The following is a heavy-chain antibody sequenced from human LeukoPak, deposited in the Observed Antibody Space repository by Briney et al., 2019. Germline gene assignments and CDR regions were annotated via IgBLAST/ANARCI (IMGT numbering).Heavy chain of an antibody. J-gene: IGHJ6*03. D-gene: IGHD3-10*01. CDR2: IYHSGST. V-gene: IGHV4-38-2*01. CDR1: GYSISSGYY. CDR3: ARAGIGVRYYMDV. Sequence: SETLSLTCAVSGYSISSGYYWGWIRQPPGKGLEWIGNIYHSGSTYYNPSLRSRVTISVDTSKNQFSLKLSSVTAADTAVYYCARAGIGVRYYMDVWGKGTTVTVSS.